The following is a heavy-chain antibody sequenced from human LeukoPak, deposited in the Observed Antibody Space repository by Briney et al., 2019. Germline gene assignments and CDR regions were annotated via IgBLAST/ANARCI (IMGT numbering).Heavy chain of an antibody. V-gene: IGHV3-7*01. J-gene: IGHJ4*02. CDR3: ARDRSMVRGTIPFDY. CDR1: GFTFSSYW. CDR2: IKQDGSEK. D-gene: IGHD3-10*01. Sequence: PGGSLRLSCAASGFTFSSYWMSWVRQAPGKGLEWVANIKQDGSEKYYVDSVKGRFTISRDNAKNSLYLQMNSLRAEDTAVYYCARDRSMVRGTIPFDYWGQGTLVTVSS.